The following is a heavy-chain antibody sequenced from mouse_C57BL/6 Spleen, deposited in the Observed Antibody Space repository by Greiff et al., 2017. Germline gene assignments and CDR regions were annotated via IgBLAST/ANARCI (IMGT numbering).Heavy chain of an antibody. J-gene: IGHJ3*01. CDR1: GYAFSSSW. CDR2: IYPGDGDT. CDR3: ARYGTTVDPWFAY. D-gene: IGHD1-1*01. V-gene: IGHV1-82*01. Sequence: VQVVESGPELVKPGASVKISCKASGYAFSSSWMNWVKQRPGKGLEWIGRIYPGDGDTNYNGKFKGKATLTADKSSSTAYMQLSSLTSEDSAVYFCARYGTTVDPWFAYWGQGTLVTVSA.